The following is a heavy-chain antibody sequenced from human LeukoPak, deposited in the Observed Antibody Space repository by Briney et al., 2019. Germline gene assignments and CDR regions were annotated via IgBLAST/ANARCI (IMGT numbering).Heavy chain of an antibody. CDR2: ISVYNGNT. CDR1: GYTFTSYG. V-gene: IGHV1-18*01. D-gene: IGHD3-10*01. Sequence: AAVKVSCKASGYTFTSYGISWVREAPGQGLEWMGWISVYNGNTNYAQKLQGRVTMTTDTSTSTVYMELSSLRSEDTSVYYCARGGGWDYGSGSYYALDYWGQGTLVTVSS. J-gene: IGHJ4*02. CDR3: ARGGGWDYGSGSYYALDY.